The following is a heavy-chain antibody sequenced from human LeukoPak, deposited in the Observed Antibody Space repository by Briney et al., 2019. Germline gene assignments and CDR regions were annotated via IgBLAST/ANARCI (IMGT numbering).Heavy chain of an antibody. V-gene: IGHV3-48*04. CDR1: GFTFSNYA. CDR2: ITISGHTK. CDR3: ARGDPHADL. Sequence: PGGSLRLSCAASGFTFSNYAMYWVRQAPGKGLEWIADITISGHTKNYADSVKGRFTISRDNARTSLYPQMNSLRVEDTGVYYCARGDPHADLWGQGTPVTVSS. J-gene: IGHJ5*02.